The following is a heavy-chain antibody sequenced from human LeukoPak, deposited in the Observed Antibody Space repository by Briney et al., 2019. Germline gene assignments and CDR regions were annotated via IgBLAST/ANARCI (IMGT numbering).Heavy chain of an antibody. V-gene: IGHV4-39*01. Sequence: SETLSLTCTISGDSFSRNNYYWGLIRQPPGKGQEWIGTVYYNGNTQYNPSLTSRVTLSGDTSKNQFSLRLRSVTAADTAVYYCAKYESGTMLDYWGQGILVTVFS. CDR2: VYYNGNT. CDR1: GDSFSRNNYY. D-gene: IGHD6-13*01. CDR3: AKYESGTMLDY. J-gene: IGHJ4*02.